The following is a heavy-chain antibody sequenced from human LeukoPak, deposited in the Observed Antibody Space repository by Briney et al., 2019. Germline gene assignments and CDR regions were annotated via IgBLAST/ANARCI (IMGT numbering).Heavy chain of an antibody. CDR1: GFTLDDYA. CDR2: ISWNSVNI. Sequence: PGGSLRLSCAASGFTLDDYAMHWVRQAPGKGLEWVSGISWNSVNIVYADSVKGGFTIYRENAKNSLYLQMSSLRAEDMALYYCAKGTMIVVAVGDYFDYWGQGTLVTVSS. CDR3: AKGTMIVVAVGDYFDY. V-gene: IGHV3-9*03. J-gene: IGHJ4*02. D-gene: IGHD3-22*01.